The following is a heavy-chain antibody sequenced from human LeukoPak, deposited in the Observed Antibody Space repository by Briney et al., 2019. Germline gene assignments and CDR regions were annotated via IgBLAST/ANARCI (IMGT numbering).Heavy chain of an antibody. D-gene: IGHD3-22*01. CDR1: GFTFSSYA. J-gene: IGHJ3*02. V-gene: IGHV3-23*01. CDR3: AKFQYYYDSSGYYPGVSDAFDI. Sequence: GGSLRLSCAASGFTFSSYAMSWVRQAPGKGLEWVSAISGSGGSTYYADSVKGRFTISRDNSKNTLYLQMNSLRAEDTAVYYCAKFQYYYDSSGYYPGVSDAFDIWGQGTMVTVSS. CDR2: ISGSGGST.